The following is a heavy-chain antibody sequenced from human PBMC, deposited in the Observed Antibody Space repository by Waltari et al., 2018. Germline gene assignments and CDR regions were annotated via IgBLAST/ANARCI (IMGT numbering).Heavy chain of an antibody. CDR1: GFTFSSYA. Sequence: EVQLVESGGGLVQPGGSLRLSCAASGFTFSSYAMSWVRQAPGKGLEWVSAISGSGGSTYYADAGKGRFTISRDNSKNTLYLQMNSLRAEDTAVYYCAKDRWYYYDSSGRGYYFDYWGQGTLVTVSS. D-gene: IGHD3-22*01. J-gene: IGHJ4*02. CDR2: ISGSGGST. V-gene: IGHV3-23*04. CDR3: AKDRWYYYDSSGRGYYFDY.